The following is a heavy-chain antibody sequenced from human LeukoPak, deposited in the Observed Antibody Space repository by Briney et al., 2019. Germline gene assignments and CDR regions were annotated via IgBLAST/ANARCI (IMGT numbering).Heavy chain of an antibody. J-gene: IGHJ5*02. V-gene: IGHV3-7*01. CDR3: ARGEEDTATVT. D-gene: IGHD5-18*01. CDR2: IKQDGSDK. CDR1: GFTFSAYW. Sequence: GGSLRLSCAASGFTFSAYWMSWVRQAPGKGLEWVANIKQDGSDKYYVDSVKGRFTISRDNAKNSLYLQMNSLGAEDTAVYYCARGEEDTATVTWGQGTLVTVSS.